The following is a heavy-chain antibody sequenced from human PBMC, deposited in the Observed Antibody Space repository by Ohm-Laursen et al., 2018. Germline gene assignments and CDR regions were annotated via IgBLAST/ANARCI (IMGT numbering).Heavy chain of an antibody. Sequence: SLRLSCTASGFTFSSYSMNWVRQAPGKGLEWVSSISSSSSYIYYADSVKGRFTISRDNSKNTLFLQMNSLRAEDTAVYYCAKSGGYNYRYYFDYWGQGTLVTVSS. V-gene: IGHV3-21*04. J-gene: IGHJ4*02. CDR2: ISSSSSYI. CDR3: AKSGGYNYRYYFDY. CDR1: GFTFSSYS. D-gene: IGHD5-18*01.